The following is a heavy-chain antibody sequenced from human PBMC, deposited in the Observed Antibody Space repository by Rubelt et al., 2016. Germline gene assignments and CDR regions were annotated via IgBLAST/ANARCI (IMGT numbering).Heavy chain of an antibody. CDR3: ARGYCGGDCYSGWFDP. J-gene: IGHJ5*02. CDR1: GGSFSGYY. CDR2: INHSGST. Sequence: QVQLQQWGAGLLKPSETLSLTCAVYGGSFSGYYWSWIRQPPGKGLEWIGEINHSGSTNYNPSLKGRVIISVETSKNLFCRKLSSVTAADPAVYYGARGYCGGDCYSGWFDPWGQGTLVTVSS. V-gene: IGHV4-34*01. D-gene: IGHD2-21*02.